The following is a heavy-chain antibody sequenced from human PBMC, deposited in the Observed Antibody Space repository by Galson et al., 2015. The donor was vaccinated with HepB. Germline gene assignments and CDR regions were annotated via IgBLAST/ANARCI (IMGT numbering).Heavy chain of an antibody. V-gene: IGHV1-69*13. Sequence: SVKVSCKASGGSFSSFAISWVRQAPGQGLEWMGGIIPILGTANYAQKFQGRVTISADESTSTAYVELSSLRSEDTAVYYCARDNLPRGYGPSGYYCAMDFWGQGTSVTVSS. J-gene: IGHJ6*02. CDR3: ARDNLPRGYGPSGYYCAMDF. CDR1: GGSFSSFA. CDR2: IIPILGTA. D-gene: IGHD5-12*01.